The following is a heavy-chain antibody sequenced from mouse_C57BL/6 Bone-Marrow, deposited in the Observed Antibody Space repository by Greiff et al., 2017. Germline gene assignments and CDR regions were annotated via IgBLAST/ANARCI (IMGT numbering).Heavy chain of an antibody. J-gene: IGHJ2*01. CDR1: GYTFTSYW. CDR3: ARRGWSNSFFDY. CDR2: IDPSDSYT. Sequence: QVQLQQPGAELVMPGASVKLSCKASGYTFTSYWMHWVKQRPGQGLEWIGEIDPSDSYTNYNQKFKGKSTLTVDKSSSTAYMQLSSLTSEDSAVYYCARRGWSNSFFDYWCQGTTRTVSS. D-gene: IGHD2-5*01. V-gene: IGHV1-69*01.